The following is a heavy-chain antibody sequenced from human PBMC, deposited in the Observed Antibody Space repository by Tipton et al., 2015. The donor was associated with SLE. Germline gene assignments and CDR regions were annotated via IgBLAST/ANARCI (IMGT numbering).Heavy chain of an antibody. CDR2: INHSGST. Sequence: TLSLTCAVYGGSFSGYYGSWIRQPPGKGLEWIGEINHSGSTNYNPSLKSRVTISVDTSKNQFSLKLSSVTAADTAVYYCARGISSGWWNYWGQGNLVTDSS. D-gene: IGHD6-19*01. CDR1: GGSFSGYY. J-gene: IGHJ4*02. CDR3: ARGISSGWWNY. V-gene: IGHV4-34*01.